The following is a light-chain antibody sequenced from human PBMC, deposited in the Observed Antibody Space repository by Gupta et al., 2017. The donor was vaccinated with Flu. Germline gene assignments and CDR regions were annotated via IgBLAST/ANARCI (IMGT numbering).Light chain of an antibody. CDR3: QQEHNYPIT. Sequence: PSSLSASVGGGVTITCRASQCISNNLAWYQQKPGKAPQSLIYAASSLQSGVPSKFSGSGSGTDFTLTISSLQPEDFATYDGQQEHNYPITCGQGTQMEIK. V-gene: IGKV1-16*02. CDR2: AAS. J-gene: IGKJ5*01. CDR1: QCISNN.